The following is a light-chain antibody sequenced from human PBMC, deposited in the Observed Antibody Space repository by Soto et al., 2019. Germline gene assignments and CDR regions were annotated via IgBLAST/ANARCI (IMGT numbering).Light chain of an antibody. J-gene: IGLJ1*01. V-gene: IGLV2-11*01. CDR3: CSYAGNSYV. CDR2: DVS. Sequence: QSVLTQPRSVSGSPGQSVTISCTGTSSDVGGYNYVSWYQQHPGEAPKLMIYDVSKRPSGVPDRFSGSKSGNTASLTFSGLQAEDEADYYCCSYAGNSYVFGTGTKVTVL. CDR1: SSDVGGYNY.